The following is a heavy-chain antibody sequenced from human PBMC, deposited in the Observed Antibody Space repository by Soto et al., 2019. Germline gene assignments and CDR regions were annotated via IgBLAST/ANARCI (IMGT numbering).Heavy chain of an antibody. CDR3: ATAVGFGEYNFDF. CDR2: IDTDGLT. V-gene: IGHV3-53*01. Sequence: GSLRLSCVVSGVGVSTNYITWIRQASGKGLEWVSLIDTDGLTHYADSVRGRFTISRDHSKNTVDFQMNNLRGEDTAVYFCATAVGFGEYNFDFWGQGT. CDR1: GVGVSTNY. J-gene: IGHJ4*02. D-gene: IGHD3-10*01.